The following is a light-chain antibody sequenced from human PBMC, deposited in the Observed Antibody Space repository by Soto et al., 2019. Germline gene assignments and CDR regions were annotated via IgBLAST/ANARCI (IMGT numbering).Light chain of an antibody. Sequence: DIQMTQSPSTLSASVGDTVTITCRASQSVSYYLAWYQVKPGAAPKVLIFDVSNLETGVPSRFSGSVSGTEFSLTIGGLQPDDFGTNYVQQYDYSRTFGPGTKVEIK. V-gene: IGKV1-5*01. CDR2: DVS. CDR3: QQYDYSRT. J-gene: IGKJ1*01. CDR1: QSVSYY.